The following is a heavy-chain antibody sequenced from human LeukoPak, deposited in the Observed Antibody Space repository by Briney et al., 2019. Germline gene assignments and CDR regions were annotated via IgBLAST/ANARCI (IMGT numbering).Heavy chain of an antibody. J-gene: IGHJ1*01. V-gene: IGHV3-30-3*01. CDR2: ISYDGSNK. Sequence: GRSLRLSCAASGFTFSSYAMHWVRQAPGKGLEWVAVISYDGSNKYYADSVKGRFTISRDNSKNTLYLQMNSLRAEDTAVYYCARDTYYYDSSGLEIQHWGQGTLVTVSS. D-gene: IGHD3-22*01. CDR3: ARDTYYYDSSGLEIQH. CDR1: GFTFSSYA.